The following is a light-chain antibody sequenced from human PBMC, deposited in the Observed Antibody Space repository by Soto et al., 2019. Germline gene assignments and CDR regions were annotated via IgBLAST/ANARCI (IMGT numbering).Light chain of an antibody. CDR3: QQANSFPHT. V-gene: IGKV1D-12*01. CDR2: AAS. CDR1: QGISSW. J-gene: IGKJ3*01. Sequence: DIQMTQSPSSVSASVGDRVTITCRASQGISSWLAWYPQKPGKAPKLLIYAASSLQSGVPSRFSGSGSGTDFTLTISSLRPEDVANYYCQQANSFPHTFGTGTKVDIE.